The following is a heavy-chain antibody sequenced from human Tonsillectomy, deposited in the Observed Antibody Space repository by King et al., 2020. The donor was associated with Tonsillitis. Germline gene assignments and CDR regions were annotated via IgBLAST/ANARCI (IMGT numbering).Heavy chain of an antibody. CDR2: IYASGGT. D-gene: IGHD6-13*01. V-gene: IGHV4-61*02. Sequence: HVQLQESGPGVVKPAQTLSLTCTVSGASISSGTYYWSWIRQPAGKGLEWIGRIYASGGTDYNPSLESRVTMSIDTSKNQFSLNLSSVTAADTAIYYCVRLHTSSWYWNWYFDLWGRGTLVTVSS. CDR3: VRLHTSSWYWNWYFDL. CDR1: GASISSGTYY. J-gene: IGHJ2*01.